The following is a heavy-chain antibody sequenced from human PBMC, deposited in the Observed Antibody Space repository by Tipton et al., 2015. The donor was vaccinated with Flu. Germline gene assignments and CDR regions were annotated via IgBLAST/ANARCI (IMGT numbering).Heavy chain of an antibody. CDR2: IYSGGST. J-gene: IGHJ6*02. V-gene: IGHV3-53*01. CDR1: GFTVSSNY. D-gene: IGHD2-2*01. Sequence: SLRLSCAASGFTVSSNYMSWVRQAPGKGLEWVSVIYSGGSTYYADSEKGRFTISRDNSKNTLYLQMNSLRAEDTAVYYCARETGDEVVPEAGGMDVLGQGTTVTVSS. CDR3: ARETGDEVVPEAGGMDV.